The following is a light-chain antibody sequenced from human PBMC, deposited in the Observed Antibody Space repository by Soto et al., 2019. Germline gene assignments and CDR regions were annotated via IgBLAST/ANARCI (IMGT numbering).Light chain of an antibody. CDR1: SSNIGAGYD. J-gene: IGLJ2*01. CDR2: GNS. V-gene: IGLV1-40*01. CDR3: QSYDSSLSVV. Sequence: QLVLTQPPSVSGAPGQRVTISCTGSSSNIGAGYDVHWYQQLPGIAPQLLIYGNSKRPSRVPDRFSGSKSGTSASLAITGLQAEDEADYYCQSYDSSLSVVFGGGTKLTVL.